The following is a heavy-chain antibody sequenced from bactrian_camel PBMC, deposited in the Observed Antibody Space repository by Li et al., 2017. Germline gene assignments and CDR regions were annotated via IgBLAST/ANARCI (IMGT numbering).Heavy chain of an antibody. Sequence: VQLVESGGGLVQPGGSLGLSCAASGFTFSRYAMSWVRQAPGKGLEWVSAINNGGRGTYYSDSVKGRFTISRDNAKSTVYLQMNSLKSEDTGLYYCATGLRGLYEYTYWGQGTQVTVS. CDR1: GFTFSRYA. V-gene: IGHV3S31*01. D-gene: IGHD5*01. J-gene: IGHJ4*01. CDR3: ATGLRGLYEYTY. CDR2: INNGGRGT.